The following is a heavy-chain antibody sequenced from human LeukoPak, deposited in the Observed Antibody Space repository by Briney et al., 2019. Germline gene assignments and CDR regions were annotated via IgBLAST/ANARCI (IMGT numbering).Heavy chain of an antibody. CDR1: GYTFTSYD. D-gene: IGHD4-11*01. CDR2: MNPNSGNT. J-gene: IGHJ4*02. V-gene: IGHV1-8*03. CDR3: ARDKWLTTTHSFDY. Sequence: GASVKVSCKASGYTFTSYDINWVRQATGQGLEWMGWMNPNSGNTGYAQKFQGRVTITRNTSISTAYMELSSLRSEDTAVYYCARDKWLTTTHSFDYWGQGTLVTVSS.